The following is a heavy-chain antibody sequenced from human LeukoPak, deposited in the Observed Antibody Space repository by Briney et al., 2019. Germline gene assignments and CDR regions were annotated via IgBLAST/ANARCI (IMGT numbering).Heavy chain of an antibody. CDR2: IYYSGST. V-gene: IGHV4-39*01. CDR3: AEHLTFNWGY. CDR1: GGSISTSYY. Sequence: PSETLSLTCTVSGGSISTSYYWGWIRQPPGKGLEWIGSIYYSGSTYYSPSLKSRVTISVDTSKNQFSLRLSSVTAADTAVYYCAEHLTFNWGYWGHATLVTVSS. D-gene: IGHD7-27*01. J-gene: IGHJ4*01.